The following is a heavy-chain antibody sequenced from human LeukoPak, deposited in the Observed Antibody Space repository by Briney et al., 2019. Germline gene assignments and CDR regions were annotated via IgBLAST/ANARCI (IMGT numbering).Heavy chain of an antibody. CDR1: GYDFPTYW. D-gene: IGHD6-13*01. V-gene: IGHV5-51*01. J-gene: IGHJ4*02. CDR3: AKFHATWYGDT. CDR2: IYPGNSHT. Sequence: GESLQISSQGSGYDFPTYWIVWVRPMPGKGLEWMGIIYPGNSHTRYSPSFQGQVTISADTSISTAYLHWSSLQSSDTAMYYCAKFHATWYGDTWGQGTLVTVSS.